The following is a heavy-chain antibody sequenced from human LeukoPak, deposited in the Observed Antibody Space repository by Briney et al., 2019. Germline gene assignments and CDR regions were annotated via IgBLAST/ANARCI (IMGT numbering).Heavy chain of an antibody. CDR2: INPNSGGT. D-gene: IGHD2-21*02. CDR1: GYTFTGYY. J-gene: IGHJ5*02. V-gene: IGHV1-2*04. Sequence: ASVKVSCKASGYTFTGYYMHWVRQAPGQGLEWMGWINPNSGGTNYAQKFQGWVTMTRDTSISTAYMELSRLRSDDTAVYYCATSAYCGSDCYSSWFDPWGQGTLVTVSS. CDR3: ATSAYCGSDCYSSWFDP.